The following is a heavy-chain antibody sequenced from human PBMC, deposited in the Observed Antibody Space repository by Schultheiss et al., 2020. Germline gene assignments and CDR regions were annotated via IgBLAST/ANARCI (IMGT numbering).Heavy chain of an antibody. V-gene: IGHV3-30*04. D-gene: IGHD2-2*02. J-gene: IGHJ1*01. CDR1: GFTFSSYA. Sequence: GGSLRLSCAASGFTFSSYAMHWVRQAPGKGLEWVAVISYDGSNKYYADSVKGRFTISRDNSKNTLYLQMNSLRAEDTAVYYCAKDWVPAAIAKPRDSYFQHWGQGTLVTVSS. CDR2: ISYDGSNK. CDR3: AKDWVPAAIAKPRDSYFQH.